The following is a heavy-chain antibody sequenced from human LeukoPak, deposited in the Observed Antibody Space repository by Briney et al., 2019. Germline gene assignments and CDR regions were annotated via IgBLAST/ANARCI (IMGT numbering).Heavy chain of an antibody. CDR2: ISAYNGNT. D-gene: IGHD3-16*01. CDR1: GYDFSRYD. V-gene: IGHV1-18*01. Sequence: ASVKVSCKASGYDFSRYDINWVRLAPGQGLEWMGWISAYNGNTNYAQKLQGRVTMTTDTPTSTAYMELRSLRSDDTAVYYCARDRLGGEDDAFDIWGQGTMVTVSS. J-gene: IGHJ3*02. CDR3: ARDRLGGEDDAFDI.